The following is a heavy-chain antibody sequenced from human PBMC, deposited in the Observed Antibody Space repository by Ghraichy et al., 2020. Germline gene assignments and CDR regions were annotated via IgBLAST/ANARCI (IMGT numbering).Heavy chain of an antibody. D-gene: IGHD4-17*01. CDR2: ISGSGGIT. CDR1: GFTFRTYG. J-gene: IGHJ3*02. CDR3: VKENGDYIFSAFDI. V-gene: IGHV3-23*01. Sequence: GGSLRLSCEASGFTFRTYGMSWVRRAPGKGLEWGSSISGSGGITYYADSVKGRFTTSRDNFKETLYLQMHSLRAEDTAIYYCVKENGDYIFSAFDIWGQGTVVTVSS.